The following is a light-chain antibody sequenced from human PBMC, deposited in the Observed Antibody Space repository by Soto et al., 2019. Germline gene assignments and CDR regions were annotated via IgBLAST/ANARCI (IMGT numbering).Light chain of an antibody. V-gene: IGKV1-33*01. J-gene: IGKJ1*01. CDR2: DAT. CDR1: QDINNY. Sequence: DIQMTQSPSSLSASVGDRVTITWQASQDINNYLNWYQQKPGKAPNLLIFDATNLETGVPSRFSGSGSGRDFTLTISSLHPEDFATYYCLLDYAYFWAFGQGTKVDI. CDR3: LLDYAYFWA.